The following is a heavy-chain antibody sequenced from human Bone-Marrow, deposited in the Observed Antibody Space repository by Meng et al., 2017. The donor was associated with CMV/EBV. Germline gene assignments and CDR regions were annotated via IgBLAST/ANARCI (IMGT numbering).Heavy chain of an antibody. V-gene: IGHV3-33*03. Sequence: GGSLRLSCAASGFNFSDYAIHWVRQAPGKGMEWVGIIWYDGNKKYYADSVRGRFSISGDNSKNMLYLQMNSLKVEDTAVYYCAKGGAESVISGVDIPDSYYYYGMDVWGQGTTVTVSS. CDR1: GFNFSDYA. D-gene: IGHD3-3*02. CDR3: AKGGAESVISGVDIPDSYYYYGMDV. CDR2: IWYDGNKK. J-gene: IGHJ6*02.